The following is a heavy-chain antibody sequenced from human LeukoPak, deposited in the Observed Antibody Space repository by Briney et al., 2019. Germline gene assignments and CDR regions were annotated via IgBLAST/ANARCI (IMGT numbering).Heavy chain of an antibody. CDR1: GFTFDNYA. D-gene: IGHD6-19*01. V-gene: IGHV3-9*01. Sequence: GGSLRLSCSASGFTFDNYAMHWVRQAPMKGLEWVASINWRSDEIGYADSVKGRFTISRDNSKNTLYLQMNSLRAEDTAVYYCAKGRGQWLYFFDYWGQGTLVTVSS. CDR2: INWRSDEI. CDR3: AKGRGQWLYFFDY. J-gene: IGHJ4*02.